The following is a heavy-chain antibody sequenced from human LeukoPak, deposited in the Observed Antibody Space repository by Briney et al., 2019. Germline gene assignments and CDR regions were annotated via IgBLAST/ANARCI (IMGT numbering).Heavy chain of an antibody. V-gene: IGHV3-74*01. Sequence: PGGSLRLSCTASGLRFSDFWMHWVRQAPGKGLVWVSRIRGDWHDTTYADSVKGRFTISRDNAQNTLYLQMNSLRVEDTAVYYCASDRVLGSGSLDNWGQVTLVTVSS. D-gene: IGHD3-10*01. J-gene: IGHJ4*02. CDR2: IRGDWHDT. CDR3: ASDRVLGSGSLDN. CDR1: GLRFSDFW.